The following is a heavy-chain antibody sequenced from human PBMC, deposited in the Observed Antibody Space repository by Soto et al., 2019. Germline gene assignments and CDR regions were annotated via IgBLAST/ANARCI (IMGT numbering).Heavy chain of an antibody. CDR2: IKQDGSEK. D-gene: IGHD3-22*01. V-gene: IGHV3-7*02. Sequence: PGGSLRLSCAASGFTFSSYWMSWVRQAPGKGLEWVANIKQDGSEKYYVDSVKGRFTISRDNAKNSLYLQMNSLRAEDTTVYYCARRLNYYDSSGYIDYWGQGTLVTVSS. CDR1: GFTFSSYW. J-gene: IGHJ4*02. CDR3: ARRLNYYDSSGYIDY.